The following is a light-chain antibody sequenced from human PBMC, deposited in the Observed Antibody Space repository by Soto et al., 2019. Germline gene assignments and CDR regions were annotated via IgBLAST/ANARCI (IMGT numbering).Light chain of an antibody. CDR3: QQRSNWPPYT. V-gene: IGKV3-11*01. J-gene: IGKJ2*01. CDR1: QSVSSY. Sequence: EIVLTQSPATLSLSPGERATLSCRASQSVSSYLAWYQQKPGQAPRLLIYDASNRATGSPARFSGSGSGTDFTPTISGLEPEDFAVYYCQQRSNWPPYTFGQGTKLEIK. CDR2: DAS.